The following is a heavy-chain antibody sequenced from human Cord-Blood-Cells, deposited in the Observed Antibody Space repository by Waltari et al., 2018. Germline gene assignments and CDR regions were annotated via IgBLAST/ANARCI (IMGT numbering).Heavy chain of an antibody. CDR1: GGSFSVYY. CDR2: INHSGST. D-gene: IGHD6-19*01. Sequence: QVQLQQWGAGLLKPSETLSLTCAVYGGSFSVYYWRWIRQPPGKGLEWIGEINHSGSTNYNPSLKSRVTISVDTSKNQFSLKLSSVTAADTAVYYCARTGYSSGWSDAFDIWGQGTMVTVSS. J-gene: IGHJ3*02. V-gene: IGHV4-34*01. CDR3: ARTGYSSGWSDAFDI.